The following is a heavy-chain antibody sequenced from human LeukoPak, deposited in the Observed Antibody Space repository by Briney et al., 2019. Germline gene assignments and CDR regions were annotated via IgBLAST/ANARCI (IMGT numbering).Heavy chain of an antibody. CDR3: ARVQEYCTNGVCYPP. V-gene: IGHV1-58*02. CDR2: IVVGSGNT. CDR1: GFTFTTSA. D-gene: IGHD2-8*01. J-gene: IGHJ5*02. Sequence: GTSVKVSCKASGFTFTTSAMQWVRQARGQRLEWIGWIVVGSGNTNYAQKFHERVTITRDMSTSTAYMELSSLRSEDTAVYYCARVQEYCTNGVCYPPWGQGTLVTVSS.